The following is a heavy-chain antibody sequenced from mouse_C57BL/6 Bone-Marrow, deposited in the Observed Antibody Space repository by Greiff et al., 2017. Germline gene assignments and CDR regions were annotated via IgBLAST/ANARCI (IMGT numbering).Heavy chain of an antibody. CDR1: GYSITSGYY. CDR2: ISYDGSN. V-gene: IGHV3-6*01. J-gene: IGHJ1*03. Sequence: ESGPGLVKPSQSLSLTCSVTGYSITSGYYWNWIRQFPGNKLEWMGYISYDGSNNYNPSLKNRISITRDTSKNQFFLKLNSVTTEDTATYYCSRPGYGSSYVYWYFDVWGTGTTVTVSS. CDR3: SRPGYGSSYVYWYFDV. D-gene: IGHD1-1*01.